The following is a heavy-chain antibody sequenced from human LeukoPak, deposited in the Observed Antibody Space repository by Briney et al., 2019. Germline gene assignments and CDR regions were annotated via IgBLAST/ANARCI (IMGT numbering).Heavy chain of an antibody. J-gene: IGHJ4*02. Sequence: PGGSLRLPCAASGFTFSNYNMNWVRQAPGKGLEWVSFVSSSSNYIYYADSVKGRFTISRDNAKNSLYLQMNSLRDEDTAVYYCARHDYGGNSGDYWGQGTLVTVSS. CDR1: GFTFSNYN. CDR3: ARHDYGGNSGDY. CDR2: VSSSSNYI. V-gene: IGHV3-21*01. D-gene: IGHD4-23*01.